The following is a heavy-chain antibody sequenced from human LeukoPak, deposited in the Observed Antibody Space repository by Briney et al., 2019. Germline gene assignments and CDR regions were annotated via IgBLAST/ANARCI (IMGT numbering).Heavy chain of an antibody. Sequence: GGSLRLSCEASGFSFSSYSMNWVRQAPGKGLEWVSYISSSTTTKDYADSVKGRFTISRDNAKNSLYLQMNSLRGEDTAVYYCANTVGRYGDPPLDYWGQGTLVTASS. CDR1: GFSFSSYS. J-gene: IGHJ4*02. D-gene: IGHD4-17*01. CDR3: ANTVGRYGDPPLDY. CDR2: ISSSTTTK. V-gene: IGHV3-48*01.